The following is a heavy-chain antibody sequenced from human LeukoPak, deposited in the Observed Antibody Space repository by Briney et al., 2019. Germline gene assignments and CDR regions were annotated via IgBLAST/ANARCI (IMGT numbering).Heavy chain of an antibody. J-gene: IGHJ3*02. Sequence: GASVKVSCKASGGTFSSYAISWVRQAPGQGLEWMGRIIPILGIANYAQKFKGRVTITADKSTSTAYMELSSLRSEDTAVYYCARELAEATVTGGAFDIWGQGTMVTVSS. D-gene: IGHD4-17*01. CDR1: GGTFSSYA. CDR2: IIPILGIA. V-gene: IGHV1-69*04. CDR3: ARELAEATVTGGAFDI.